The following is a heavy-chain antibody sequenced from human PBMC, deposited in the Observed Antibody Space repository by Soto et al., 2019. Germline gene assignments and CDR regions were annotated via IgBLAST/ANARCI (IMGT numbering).Heavy chain of an antibody. J-gene: IGHJ4*02. CDR2: ISFDGNII. CDR1: EFSFSSYA. Sequence: GGSLRLSCAASEFSFSSYAMHWIRQAPGKGLEWVAVISFDGNIIHYADSVKGRFIISRDNSKNTLYLQMHSLSGEDTAVYYCARTFDPIIYYFLYLGQGALVDVSS. V-gene: IGHV3-30-3*01. D-gene: IGHD3-9*01. CDR3: ARTFDPIIYYFLY.